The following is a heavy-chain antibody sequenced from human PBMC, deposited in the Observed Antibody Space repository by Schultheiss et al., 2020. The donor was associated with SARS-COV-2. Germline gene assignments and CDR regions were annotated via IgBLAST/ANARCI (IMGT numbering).Heavy chain of an antibody. D-gene: IGHD5-18*01. Sequence: ASVKVSCKASGYTFTSYGISWVRQAPGQGLEWMGWINPNSGGTNYAQKFQGRVTMTRDTSISTAYMELSRLRSDDTAVYYCARTARRDNWFDPWGQGTLVTVSS. CDR1: GYTFTSYG. V-gene: IGHV1-2*02. CDR2: INPNSGGT. CDR3: ARTARRDNWFDP. J-gene: IGHJ5*02.